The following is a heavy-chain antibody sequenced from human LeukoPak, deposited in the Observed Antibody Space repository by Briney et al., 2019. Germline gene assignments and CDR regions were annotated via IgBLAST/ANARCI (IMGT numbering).Heavy chain of an antibody. CDR1: GFTFNTYT. Sequence: GSLRLSCAASGFTFNTYTMNWVRQAPGKGLEWLSYIRSGGSTIYYADSVKGRFTISRDNSKNKLYMQMNSVRAEDTAVYYCAKWDSVVVPAAIIPNGGIDTWGDGTLGTVSS. D-gene: IGHD2-2*01. J-gene: IGHJ5*01. V-gene: IGHV3-48*01. CDR2: IRSGGSTI. CDR3: AKWDSVVVPAAIIPNGGIDT.